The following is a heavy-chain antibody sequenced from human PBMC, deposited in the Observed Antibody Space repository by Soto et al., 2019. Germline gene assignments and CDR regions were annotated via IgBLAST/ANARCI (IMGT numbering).Heavy chain of an antibody. CDR2: IYYSGST. Sequence: SETLSLTFTVSGGYLSSYYCSGIRQPPGKGLEWIGYIYYSGSTNYNPSLKSRVTISVDTSKNQFSLKLSSVTAAGTAVYYCARLDYYYDSSGYYYVRPVGFDYFGHGT. CDR3: ARLDYYYDSSGYYYVRPVGFDY. J-gene: IGHJ4*01. D-gene: IGHD3-22*01. V-gene: IGHV4-59*08. CDR1: GGYLSSYY.